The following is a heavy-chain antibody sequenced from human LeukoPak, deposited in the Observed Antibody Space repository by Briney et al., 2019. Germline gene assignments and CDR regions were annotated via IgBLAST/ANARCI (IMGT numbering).Heavy chain of an antibody. CDR3: ARGTRGGGDF. CDR2: NSGSSSDT. J-gene: IGHJ4*02. D-gene: IGHD3-16*01. CDR1: GFTFSDYY. V-gene: IGHV3-11*05. Sequence: GGSLRVSCAASGFTFSDYYMSWIRQAPGKGLECISYNSGSSSDTNYADSVKGRFTISRDNARNSLYLQMNSLRAEDTAVYFCARGTRGGGDFWGQGTLVTVSS.